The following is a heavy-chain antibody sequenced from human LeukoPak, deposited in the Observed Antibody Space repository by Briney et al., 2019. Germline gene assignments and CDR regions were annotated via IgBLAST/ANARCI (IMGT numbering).Heavy chain of an antibody. CDR2: IYHSGST. V-gene: IGHV4-30-2*01. Sequence: PSQTLSLTCTVSGGSISSGGYYWSWIRQPPGKGLEWIGYIYHSGSTYYNPSLKSRVTISVDRSKNQFSLKLSSVTAADTAVYYCARAPLGVVVVPATGGNYFDYW. J-gene: IGHJ4*01. CDR3: ARAPLGVVVVPATGGNYFDY. D-gene: IGHD2-15*01. CDR1: GGSISSGGYY.